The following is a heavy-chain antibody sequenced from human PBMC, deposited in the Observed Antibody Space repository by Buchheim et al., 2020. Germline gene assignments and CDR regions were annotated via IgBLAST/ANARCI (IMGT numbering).Heavy chain of an antibody. Sequence: QVQLVESGGGVVQPGRSLRLSCAASGFTFSSHAMHWVRQAPGKGLEWVAMIWYDGSNKYHADSVKGRFTISRDNSKNTLYLQMNSLRAEDTAVYYCARELLVDCSGGSCYSSYYGMDVWGQGTT. CDR2: IWYDGSNK. V-gene: IGHV3-33*01. J-gene: IGHJ6*02. CDR1: GFTFSSHA. D-gene: IGHD2-15*01. CDR3: ARELLVDCSGGSCYSSYYGMDV.